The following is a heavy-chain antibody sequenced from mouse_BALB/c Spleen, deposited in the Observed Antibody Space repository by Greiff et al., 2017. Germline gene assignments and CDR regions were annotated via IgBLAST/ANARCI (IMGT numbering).Heavy chain of an antibody. Sequence: VQLKESGAGLVKPGRSLSLSCAASGFSFSSYTMSWVRQTPGKRLEWVATISSGGGSTYYPDTVKGRFTISRDNAKNTLYLQMSSLKSEDTAMYYCAGHPDYCGSSGWFDDWGQGTLVTVSA. D-gene: IGHD1-1*01. V-gene: IGHV5-12-1*01. CDR3: AGHPDYCGSSGWFDD. J-gene: IGHJ3*01. CDR2: ISSGGGST. CDR1: GFSFSSYT.